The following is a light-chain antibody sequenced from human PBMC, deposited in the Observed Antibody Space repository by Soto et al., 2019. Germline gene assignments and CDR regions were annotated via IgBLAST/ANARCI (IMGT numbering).Light chain of an antibody. CDR2: ESS. CDR1: ESISTW. V-gene: IGKV1-5*01. J-gene: IGKJ1*01. Sequence: DIQMTQSPSTLSASVGDRVTITCRASESISTWLAWYQQKPGKVPKLLIYESSSLVSGVPSRFSVSGSGTDFTLTNGSLQPDDFATYYCQQYRGYSRTFGQGTKVEMK. CDR3: QQYRGYSRT.